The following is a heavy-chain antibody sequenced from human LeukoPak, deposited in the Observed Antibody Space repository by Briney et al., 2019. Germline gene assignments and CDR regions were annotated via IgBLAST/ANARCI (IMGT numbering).Heavy chain of an antibody. Sequence: GGSLRLSCAASGFTFSSYAMHWVRQAPGKGLEWVAVISYDGSNKYYADSVKGRFTISRDNSKNTLYLQMNSLRAEDTAVYYCASLQSPEDGWGRGKYFDYWGQGTLVTVSS. CDR1: GFTFSSYA. CDR3: ASLQSPEDGWGRGKYFDY. CDR2: ISYDGSNK. V-gene: IGHV3-30-3*01. J-gene: IGHJ4*02. D-gene: IGHD5-24*01.